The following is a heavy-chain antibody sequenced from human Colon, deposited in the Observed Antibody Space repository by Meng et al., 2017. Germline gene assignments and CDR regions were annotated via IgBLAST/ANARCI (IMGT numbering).Heavy chain of an antibody. J-gene: IGHJ4*02. Sequence: VQMQGSGPGLVKPSETLSLTCSVSGASIRGGGYYWSWIRQVPGRGLDLIGYIYYSENTYYKPSLQSRAIISVDTSKNEFSLRLSSVSAADTAVYYCARRYGSGTYPFDFWGQGILVTVSS. CDR3: ARRYGSGTYPFDF. V-gene: IGHV4-31*03. CDR2: IYYSENT. D-gene: IGHD3-10*01. CDR1: GASIRGGGYY.